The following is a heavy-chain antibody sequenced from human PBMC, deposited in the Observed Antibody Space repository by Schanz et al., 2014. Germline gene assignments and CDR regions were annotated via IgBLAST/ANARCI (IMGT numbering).Heavy chain of an antibody. Sequence: QVQLVQSEAAVKKPGASVKVSCKASGYTFTNYGVSWVRQAPGQGLEWVAWISPYNGNTAYAQNLKGRVRMTTDTSTATAYMELRSLTSDDTAVYYCARDRVYRFLKGENRFYFDYWGQGTLVIVSS. J-gene: IGHJ4*02. D-gene: IGHD3-3*01. V-gene: IGHV1-18*01. CDR3: ARDRVYRFLKGENRFYFDY. CDR2: ISPYNGNT. CDR1: GYTFTNYG.